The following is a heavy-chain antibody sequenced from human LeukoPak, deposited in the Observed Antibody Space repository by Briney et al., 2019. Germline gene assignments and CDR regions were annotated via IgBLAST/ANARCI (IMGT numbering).Heavy chain of an antibody. J-gene: IGHJ5*02. CDR3: AREVEGRQFAQGGKWTINWFDL. CDR2: INPSGGST. Sequence: GASVKVSCKASGYTFTSYYMHWVRQAPGQGLEWMGIINPSGGSTSYAQKFQGRVTMTRDMSTSTVYMELSSLRSEDTAVYYCAREVEGRQFAQGGKWTINWFDLWGQGTLVTVSS. D-gene: IGHD5-24*01. CDR1: GYTFTSYY. V-gene: IGHV1-46*01.